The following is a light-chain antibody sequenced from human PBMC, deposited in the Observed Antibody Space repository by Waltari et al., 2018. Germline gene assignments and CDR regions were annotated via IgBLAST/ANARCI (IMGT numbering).Light chain of an antibody. J-gene: IGLJ1*01. CDR2: EVS. Sequence: QSALTQPASVSGSPGQSITISCTGSSSDIGIYNLVSWYQHHPGKVPKLIIYEVSEPPAGVSGRFSGSNSGNTASLTLSDLQPEDGADYYCCSYAGDSTYVFGTGTKVTVL. CDR1: SSDIGIYNL. V-gene: IGLV2-23*02. CDR3: CSYAGDSTYV.